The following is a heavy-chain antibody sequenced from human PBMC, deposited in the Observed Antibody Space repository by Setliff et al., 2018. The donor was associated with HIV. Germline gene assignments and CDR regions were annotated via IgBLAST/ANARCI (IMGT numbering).Heavy chain of an antibody. CDR1: GYTFTSDY. J-gene: IGHJ5*02. Sequence: ASVKVSCKASGYTFTSDYIHWVRQAPGQGLEWMGIINPAGTPTSYAQKFQGRLTMTRDTSTNKVYMALSSLRSEKTAVYYGAKIIPGPAINSGRIKNWFDPWGEGTLVTVSS. V-gene: IGHV1-46*01. D-gene: IGHD6-19*01. CDR2: INPAGTPT. CDR3: AKIIPGPAINSGRIKNWFDP.